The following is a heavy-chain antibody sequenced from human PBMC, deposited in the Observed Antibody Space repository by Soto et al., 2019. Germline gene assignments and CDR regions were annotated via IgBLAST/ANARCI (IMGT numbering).Heavy chain of an antibody. CDR1: GDSTSRGYW. J-gene: IGHJ4*02. CDR3: AKYDPATYCFDY. D-gene: IGHD2-21*01. CDR2: IHYSGST. Sequence: QVQLQESGPGLVKPSGTLSLACAVSGDSTSRGYWWSWIRQPPVNGLEWIGEIHYSGSTNYNPSPKTRVAISIDRTRNQFSLELTSVTAADPAVYYCAKYDPATYCFDYWCQGSLVTVSS. V-gene: IGHV4-4*02.